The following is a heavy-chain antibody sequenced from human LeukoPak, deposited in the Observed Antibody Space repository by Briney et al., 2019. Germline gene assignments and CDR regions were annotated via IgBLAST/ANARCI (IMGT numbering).Heavy chain of an antibody. CDR2: LSSSGSAF. CDR3: AREPMIGYYFDY. Sequence: GGSLTLSCEDSGFTFRSYEMNWVRQAPGKGLEWIAYLSSSGSAFSYADSVKGRFTISRDNSKNTLYLQMNSLRAEDTAVYYCAREPMIGYYFDYWGQGTLVTVSS. CDR1: GFTFRSYE. D-gene: IGHD3-22*01. V-gene: IGHV3-48*03. J-gene: IGHJ4*02.